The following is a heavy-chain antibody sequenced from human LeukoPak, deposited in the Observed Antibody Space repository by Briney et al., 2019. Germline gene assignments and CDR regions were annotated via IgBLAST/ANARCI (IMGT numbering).Heavy chain of an antibody. V-gene: IGHV1-2*07. D-gene: IGHD4-11*01. CDR3: ARDSITTGYYYYMDV. J-gene: IGHJ6*03. CDR2: IRPNTGAT. Sequence: ASVKVSCKASGYTFTGHYMHWVRQAPGQGLEWMGWIRPNTGATNYEHEFQGRVTMTRDTSISTAYMELTGLTSDDTAVYYCARDSITTGYYYYMDVWGKGTTVTVS. CDR1: GYTFTGHY.